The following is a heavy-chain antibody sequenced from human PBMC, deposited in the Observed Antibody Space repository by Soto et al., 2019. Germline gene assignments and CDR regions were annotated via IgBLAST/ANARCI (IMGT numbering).Heavy chain of an antibody. CDR1: GFTFSSYA. V-gene: IGHV3-23*01. Sequence: LSCAASGFTFSSYAMSWVRQAPGKGLEWVSAISGSGGSTYYADSVKGRFTISRDNSKNTLYLQMNSLRAEDTAVYYCAREYYYDSSGYGSSWFDPWGQGTLVTVSS. D-gene: IGHD3-22*01. CDR3: AREYYYDSSGYGSSWFDP. J-gene: IGHJ5*02. CDR2: ISGSGGST.